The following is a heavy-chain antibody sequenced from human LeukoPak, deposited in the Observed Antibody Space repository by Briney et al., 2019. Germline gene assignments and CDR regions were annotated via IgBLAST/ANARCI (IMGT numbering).Heavy chain of an antibody. J-gene: IGHJ4*02. V-gene: IGHV4-39*07. Sequence: SETLSLTCTVSGGSISSSSYYWGWIRQPPGKGLEWIGSMYYSGSTYYNSSLKSRVTISVDTSKKQYSLKVNSVTAADTAMYYCARAKRQWLVGATIRGDNPPYYFDYWGQGTLATVSS. CDR3: ARAKRQWLVGATIRGDNPPYYFDY. CDR2: MYYSGST. D-gene: IGHD6-19*01. CDR1: GGSISSSSYY.